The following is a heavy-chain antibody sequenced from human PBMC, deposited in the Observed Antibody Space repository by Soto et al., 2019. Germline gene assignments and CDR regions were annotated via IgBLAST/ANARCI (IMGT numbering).Heavy chain of an antibody. D-gene: IGHD3-22*01. CDR2: ISGSGVST. CDR3: AKDTTIHYYDSSCYYYDY. V-gene: IGHV3-23*01. J-gene: IGHJ4*02. Sequence: GGSLRLSCAASGFTFSSYAMSWVRRAPGKGLEWVSAISGSGVSTYYADSVKGRFTITRDNSMNTLYLQMNSLIAEDTAVYYCAKDTTIHYYDSSCYYYDYWGQGTLVTVSS. CDR1: GFTFSSYA.